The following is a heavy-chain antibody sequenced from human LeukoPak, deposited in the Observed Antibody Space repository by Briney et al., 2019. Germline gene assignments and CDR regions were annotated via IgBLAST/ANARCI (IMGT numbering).Heavy chain of an antibody. Sequence: GGSLRLSCAASGLTFSTYSMNWVRQAPGKGLEWVSYISSSSSTIYYADSVKGRFTISRDNAKNSLYLQMSSLRAEDTAVYYCAREGSSSWYVGEDYYYYAMDVWGQGTTVTVSS. CDR3: AREGSSSWYVGEDYYYYAMDV. V-gene: IGHV3-48*04. J-gene: IGHJ6*02. CDR1: GLTFSTYS. CDR2: ISSSSSTI. D-gene: IGHD6-13*01.